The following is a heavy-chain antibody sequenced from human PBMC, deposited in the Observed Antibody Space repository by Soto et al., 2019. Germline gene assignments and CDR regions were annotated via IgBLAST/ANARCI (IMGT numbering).Heavy chain of an antibody. CDR3: AKDEQIAARPYPSINDY. Sequence: GGSLRLSCAASGFTFSSYGMHWVRQAPGKGLEWVAVISYDGSNKYYADSVKGRFTISRDNSKNTLYLQMNSLRAEDTAVYYCAKDEQIAARPYPSINDYWGQGTLVTVSS. V-gene: IGHV3-30*18. CDR1: GFTFSSYG. J-gene: IGHJ4*02. CDR2: ISYDGSNK. D-gene: IGHD6-6*01.